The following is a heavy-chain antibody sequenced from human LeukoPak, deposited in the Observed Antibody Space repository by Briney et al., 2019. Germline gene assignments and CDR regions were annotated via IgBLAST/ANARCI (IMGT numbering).Heavy chain of an antibody. CDR1: GFTFSDYY. V-gene: IGHV3-11*06. Sequence: PGGSLRLSCAASGFTFSDYYMSWTRQAPGKGLEWVSYISSSSSYTNYADSVKGRFTISRDNAKNSLYLQMNSLRAEDTAVYYCARGPILYYYYGMDVWGKGTTVTVSS. CDR3: ARGPILYYYYGMDV. D-gene: IGHD2/OR15-2a*01. CDR2: ISSSSSYT. J-gene: IGHJ6*04.